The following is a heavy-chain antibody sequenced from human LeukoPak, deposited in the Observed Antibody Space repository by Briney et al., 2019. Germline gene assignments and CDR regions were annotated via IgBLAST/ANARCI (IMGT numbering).Heavy chain of an antibody. CDR1: AFTFSSYS. CDR2: ISSSSSYI. Sequence: PGGSLRLSCAASAFTFSSYSMNWVRQAPGKGLEWVSSISSSSSYIYYADSVKGRFTISRDNAKNSLYLQMNSLRAEDTAVYYCARKGEMATIDDYWGQGTLVTVSS. CDR3: ARKGEMATIDDY. V-gene: IGHV3-21*01. D-gene: IGHD5-24*01. J-gene: IGHJ4*02.